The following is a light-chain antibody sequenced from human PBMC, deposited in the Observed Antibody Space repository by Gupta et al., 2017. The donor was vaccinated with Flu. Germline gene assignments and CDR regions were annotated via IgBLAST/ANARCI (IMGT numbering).Light chain of an antibody. CDR2: DVT. Sequence: QSALTQPRSVSGSPGQSVTISCRGTRSDLGSNDYVSWYLQHPGTAPKLIIYDVTKRPSGVPARFSASKSGNTASLIISGLPPEDEADYYCCSYAGTYTWVFGGGTKLTVL. J-gene: IGLJ3*02. CDR1: RSDLGSNDY. CDR3: CSYAGTYTWV. V-gene: IGLV2-11*01.